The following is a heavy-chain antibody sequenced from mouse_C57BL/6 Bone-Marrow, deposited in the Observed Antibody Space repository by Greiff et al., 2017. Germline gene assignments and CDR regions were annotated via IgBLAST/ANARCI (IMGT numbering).Heavy chain of an antibody. CDR2: IRNKANGYTT. Sequence: EVQLVESGGGLVQPGGSLSLSCAASGFTFTDYYMSWVRQPPGKALEWLGFIRNKANGYTTEYSASVKGRFTISRDNSQSILYLQMNALRAEDSATYYGARAYYYGSSVFAYWGQGTLVTVSA. V-gene: IGHV7-3*01. D-gene: IGHD1-1*01. CDR1: GFTFTDYY. J-gene: IGHJ3*01. CDR3: ARAYYYGSSVFAY.